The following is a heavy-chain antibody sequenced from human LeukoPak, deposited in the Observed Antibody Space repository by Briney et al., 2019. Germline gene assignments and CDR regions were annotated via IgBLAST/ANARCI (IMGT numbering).Heavy chain of an antibody. CDR1: GFTFSSYA. Sequence: GGSLRLSCAAYGFTFSSYAMHWVRQAPGKGLEWVAVISYDGSNKYYADSVKGRFTISRDNSKNTLYLQMNSLRAEDTAVYYCARAGGSSWYFDYWGQGTLVTVSS. D-gene: IGHD6-13*01. V-gene: IGHV3-30*01. CDR2: ISYDGSNK. J-gene: IGHJ4*02. CDR3: ARAGGSSWYFDY.